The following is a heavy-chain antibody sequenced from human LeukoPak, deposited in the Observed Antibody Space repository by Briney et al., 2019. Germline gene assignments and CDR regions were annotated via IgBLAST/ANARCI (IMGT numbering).Heavy chain of an antibody. D-gene: IGHD3-10*01. CDR2: INHSGST. J-gene: IGHJ4*02. V-gene: IGHV4-34*01. Sequence: SETLSLTCAVYGGSFSGYYWSWIRQPPGKGLEWIGEINHSGSTNYNPSLKSRVTISVDTSKNQFSLKLSSVTAADTAVYYCARRSVRGVIRYWGQGTLVTVSS. CDR3: ARRSVRGVIRY. CDR1: GGSFSGYY.